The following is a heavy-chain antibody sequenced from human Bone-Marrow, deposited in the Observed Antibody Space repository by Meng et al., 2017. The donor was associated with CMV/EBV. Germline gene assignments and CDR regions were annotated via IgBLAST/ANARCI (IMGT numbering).Heavy chain of an antibody. CDR3: ARGRGFYYDSIDY. CDR2: IYSGGST. V-gene: IGHV3-66*02. D-gene: IGHD3-22*01. Sequence: GESLKISCAASGFTVSSNYMSWVRQAPGKGLEWVSVIYSGGSTYYADSVKGRFTISRDNSKNTLYLQMNSLRAEDTAVYYCARGRGFYYDSIDYWGQGTLVTVSS. CDR1: GFTVSSNY. J-gene: IGHJ4*02.